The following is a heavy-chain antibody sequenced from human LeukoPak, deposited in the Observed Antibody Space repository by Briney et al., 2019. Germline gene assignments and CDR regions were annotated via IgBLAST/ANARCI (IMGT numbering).Heavy chain of an antibody. D-gene: IGHD3-9*01. V-gene: IGHV3-53*05. J-gene: IGHJ4*02. CDR2: IYSGGST. Sequence: GGSLRLSCAASGFTVSSNYMSWVRQAPGKGLEWVSVIYSGGSTYYADTVKGRFTISRDNSKNTLYLQMNSLRSEDTAVYYWARGRQLRNFDWLLSPEDWGQGTLVTVSS. CDR3: ARGRQLRNFDWLLSPED. CDR1: GFTVSSNY.